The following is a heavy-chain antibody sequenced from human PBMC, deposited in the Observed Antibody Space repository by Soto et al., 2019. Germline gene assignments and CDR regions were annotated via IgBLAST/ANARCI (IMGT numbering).Heavy chain of an antibody. CDR2: IVSDGSAI. J-gene: IGHJ3*02. D-gene: IGHD3-3*02. V-gene: IGHV3-33*01. CDR1: GFPFSFYG. CDR3: ARDDAFDNENGFDM. Sequence: GGSLRLSCAVSGFPFSFYGFHWVRQSPGKGLEWLGVIVSDGSAIYHADSLEGRFFISRDNSKDILYLQMNSLRVEDTAVYYCARDDAFDNENGFDMWGQGTMVTVS.